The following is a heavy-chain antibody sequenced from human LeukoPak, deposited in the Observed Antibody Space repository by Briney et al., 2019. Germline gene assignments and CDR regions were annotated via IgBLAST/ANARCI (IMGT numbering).Heavy chain of an antibody. J-gene: IGHJ4*02. D-gene: IGHD6-13*01. Sequence: GGSLRLSCAASGFTFSSYAMHWVPQAPGKGLEWVAVISYDGSNKYYADSVKGRFTISRDNSKNTLYLQMNSRRAEDTAVYYCARDRSYSSSWYPISDYWGQGTLVTVSS. CDR2: ISYDGSNK. CDR3: ARDRSYSSSWYPISDY. CDR1: GFTFSSYA. V-gene: IGHV3-30*04.